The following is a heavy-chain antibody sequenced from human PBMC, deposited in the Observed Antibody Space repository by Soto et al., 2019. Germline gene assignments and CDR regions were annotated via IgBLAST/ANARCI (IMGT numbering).Heavy chain of an antibody. Sequence: GGSLRLSCAASGFTFSSYSMNWVRQAPGKGLEWVSSISSSSSYIYYADSVKGRFTISRDNAKNSLYLQMNSLRAEDTAVYYCAREAYHDFWSGSFYYYYGMDVWGQGTTVTVSS. V-gene: IGHV3-21*01. J-gene: IGHJ6*02. CDR1: GFTFSSYS. CDR2: ISSSSSYI. CDR3: AREAYHDFWSGSFYYYYGMDV. D-gene: IGHD3-3*01.